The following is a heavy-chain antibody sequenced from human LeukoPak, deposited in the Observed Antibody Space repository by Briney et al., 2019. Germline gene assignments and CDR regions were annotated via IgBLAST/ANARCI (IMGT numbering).Heavy chain of an antibody. V-gene: IGHV1-18*01. CDR1: GYTFTSYG. D-gene: IGHD1-1*01. CDR2: ISAYNGNT. Sequence: ASVKVSCKASGYTFTSYGISWVRQAPGRGLEWMGWISAYNGNTNYAQKLQGRVTMTTDTSTSTAYMELRSLRSDDTAVYYCARDQIERDYYYYGMDVWGQGTTVTVSS. CDR3: ARDQIERDYYYYGMDV. J-gene: IGHJ6*02.